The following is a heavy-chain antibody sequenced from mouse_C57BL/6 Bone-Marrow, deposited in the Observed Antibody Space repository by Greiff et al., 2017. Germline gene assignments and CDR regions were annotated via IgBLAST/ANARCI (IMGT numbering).Heavy chain of an antibody. D-gene: IGHD1-1*01. CDR3: AHHYYGSSYAGDY. V-gene: IGHV14-3*01. J-gene: IGHJ2*01. CDR1: GFNIKNTY. CDR2: IDPANGNT. Sequence: VQLQQSVAELVRPGASVKLSCTASGFNIKNTYMHWVKQRPEPGLEWIGRIDPANGNTKYAPKFQGKATITADTSSNTAYLQLSSLTSEDTAIYYWAHHYYGSSYAGDYWGQGTTRTVSS.